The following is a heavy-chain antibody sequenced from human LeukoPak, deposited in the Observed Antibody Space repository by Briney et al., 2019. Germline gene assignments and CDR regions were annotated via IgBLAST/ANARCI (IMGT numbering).Heavy chain of an antibody. Sequence: GGSLRLSCAASGFTFSSYEMNWVRQAPGKGLEWVSYISSSGTTIYYADSVKGRFTLSRDNAENSLYLQMNSLRGEDTAVYYCAKEASGYSYGLDAFDIWGQGTTVTVSS. V-gene: IGHV3-48*03. CDR1: GFTFSSYE. J-gene: IGHJ3*02. CDR3: AKEASGYSYGLDAFDI. D-gene: IGHD5-18*01. CDR2: ISSSGTTI.